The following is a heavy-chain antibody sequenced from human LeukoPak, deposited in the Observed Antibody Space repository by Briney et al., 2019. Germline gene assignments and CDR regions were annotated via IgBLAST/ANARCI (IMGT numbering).Heavy chain of an antibody. CDR2: IYYSGST. D-gene: IGHD4-17*01. CDR1: GGSISSYY. CDR3: ARNKHGDYYYGMDV. Sequence: PSETLSLTCTVSGGSISSYYWSWIRQPPGKGLEWIGYIYYSGSTNYNPSLKSRVTISVDTSKNQFSLKLSSVTAADTAVYYCARNKHGDYYYGMDVWGQGTTVTVSS. V-gene: IGHV4-59*01. J-gene: IGHJ6*02.